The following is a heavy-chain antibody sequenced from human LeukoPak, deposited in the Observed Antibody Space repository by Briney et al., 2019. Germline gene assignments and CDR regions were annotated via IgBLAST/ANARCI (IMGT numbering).Heavy chain of an antibody. D-gene: IGHD3-16*01. J-gene: IGHJ5*02. Sequence: GGSLRLSCAGSGFTFSNYAMSWVRQAPGGELEWVSTSSGSGSGTHYADSVKGRFTISRDNSKNTVSLQMNSLRAEDTAVYYCVKEGEAGNAPYSWFDPWGQGTLVTVSS. V-gene: IGHV3-23*01. CDR3: VKEGEAGNAPYSWFDP. CDR1: GFTFSNYA. CDR2: SSGSGSGT.